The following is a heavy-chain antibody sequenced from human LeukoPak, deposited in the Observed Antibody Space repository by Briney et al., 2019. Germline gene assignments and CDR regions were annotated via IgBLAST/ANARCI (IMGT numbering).Heavy chain of an antibody. D-gene: IGHD2/OR15-2a*01. J-gene: IGHJ4*02. CDR1: AFTFITYA. CDR3: AKGGRTILANSYFDY. Sequence: GRSLRLSCAAAAFTFITYATSWVSHAPGTGLEGVSLVSGSGASTYYADSVKGRFTISRDNSKNTLYLQMNSPRAEDTAVYHSAKGGRTILANSYFDYWGQGTLVPVSS. V-gene: IGHV3-23*01. CDR2: VSGSGAST.